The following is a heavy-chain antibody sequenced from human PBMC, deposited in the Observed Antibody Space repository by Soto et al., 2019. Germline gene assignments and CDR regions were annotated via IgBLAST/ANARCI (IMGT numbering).Heavy chain of an antibody. Sequence: GGSLRLSCAASGFTFSSYAMSWVRQAPGKGLEWVSAISGSGGSTYYADSVKGRFTISRDNSKNSLYLQMNSLRDEDTAVYYCARDLMFALYSNWFDPWGQGTLVTVSS. J-gene: IGHJ5*02. CDR2: ISGSGGST. D-gene: IGHD3-10*02. V-gene: IGHV3-23*01. CDR3: ARDLMFALYSNWFDP. CDR1: GFTFSSYA.